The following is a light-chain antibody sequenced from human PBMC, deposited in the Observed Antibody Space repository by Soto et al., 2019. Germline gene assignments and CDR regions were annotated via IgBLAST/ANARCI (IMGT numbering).Light chain of an antibody. V-gene: IGLV2-8*01. Sequence: QSALTQPPSASGSPGQSVTISCTGTSSDVGGYNYVSWYQQHPGKAPKLMIYEVSKRPSGVPDRFSGSKSGNTASLTVSGLQAEDEPYYYCSSYAGSNILVVFGVGTKLTVL. CDR2: EVS. CDR3: SSYAGSNILVV. CDR1: SSDVGGYNY. J-gene: IGLJ2*01.